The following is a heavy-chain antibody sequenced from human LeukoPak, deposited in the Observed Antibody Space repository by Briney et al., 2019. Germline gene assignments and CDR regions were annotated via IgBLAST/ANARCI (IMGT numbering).Heavy chain of an antibody. J-gene: IGHJ4*02. D-gene: IGHD6-19*01. Sequence: GGSLRLSCAASGFTFSSYEMNWVRQAPGKGLVWVSRINSDGSTTGYADSVKGRFTISRDNAKNTLYLQMNSLRAEDTAVYYCARVPLRAVAGTHPHFDYWGQGTLVTVPS. V-gene: IGHV3-74*01. CDR1: GFTFSSYE. CDR2: INSDGSTT. CDR3: ARVPLRAVAGTHPHFDY.